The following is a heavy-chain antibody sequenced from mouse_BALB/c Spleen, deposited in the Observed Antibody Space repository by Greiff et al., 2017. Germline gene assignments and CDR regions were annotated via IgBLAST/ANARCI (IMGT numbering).Heavy chain of an antibody. CDR3: ANYDPPFAY. CDR2: INPSTGYT. D-gene: IGHD2-3*01. Sequence: VQLQQSGAELAKPGASVKMSCKASGYTFTSYWMHWVKQRPGQGLEWIGYINPSTGYTEYNQKFKDKATLTADKSSSTAYMQLSSLTSEDSAVYYCANYDPPFAYWGQGTLVTVSA. V-gene: IGHV1-7*01. CDR1: GYTFTSYW. J-gene: IGHJ3*01.